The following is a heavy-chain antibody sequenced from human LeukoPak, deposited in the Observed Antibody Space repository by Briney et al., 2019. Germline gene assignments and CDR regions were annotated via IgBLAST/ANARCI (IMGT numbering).Heavy chain of an antibody. CDR1: GGSISSYY. CDR2: IYYSGST. CDR3: ARAAYYDFWSAQGYYYYMDV. V-gene: IGHV4-59*01. J-gene: IGHJ6*03. D-gene: IGHD3-3*01. Sequence: SETLSLTCTVSGGSISSYYWFWIRQPPGKGLEWIGYIYYSGSTNYNPSLKSRVTISVDTSKDQFSLRLSSVTAADTAVYLCARAAYYDFWSAQGYYYYMDVWGKGTTVTVSS.